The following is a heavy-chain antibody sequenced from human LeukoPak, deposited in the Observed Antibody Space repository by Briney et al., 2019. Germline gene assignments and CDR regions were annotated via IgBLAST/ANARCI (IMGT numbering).Heavy chain of an antibody. V-gene: IGHV4-34*01. CDR2: IYYSGST. J-gene: IGHJ6*03. D-gene: IGHD5-18*01. CDR3: ARALPVDTAMVDYYYMDV. Sequence: SETLSLTCAVYGGSFSGCYWSWIRHVPGKGLEWIGSIYYSGSTYYNPSLKSRVTISVDTSKNQFSLKLSSVTAADTAVYYCARALPVDTAMVDYYYMDVWGKGTTVTISS. CDR1: GGSFSGCY.